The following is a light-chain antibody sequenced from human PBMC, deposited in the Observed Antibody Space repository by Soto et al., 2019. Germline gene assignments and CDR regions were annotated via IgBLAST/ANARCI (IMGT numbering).Light chain of an antibody. CDR2: GAD. J-gene: IGKJ1*01. CDR1: QSVSSN. Sequence: EIVMTQSPATLSASPGERATLSCRASQSVSSNLGWYQQKPGQAPRLLIYGADTRATGIPARFSGSGSGTEFTLTISSLQSEDFAVYYCHQYNNWPRTFGQGTKVEIK. CDR3: HQYNNWPRT. V-gene: IGKV3-15*01.